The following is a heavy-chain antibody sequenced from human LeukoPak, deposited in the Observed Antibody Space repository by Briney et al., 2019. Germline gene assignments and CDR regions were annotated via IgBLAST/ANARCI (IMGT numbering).Heavy chain of an antibody. CDR3: AKGIVPAAASNFNY. V-gene: IGHV3-23*01. Sequence: GGSLRLSCAASGFTFSSYAMSWVRQAPGKGLEWVSGISGSGGSTYYADSVKGRFTISRDDSKNTLYLQMNSLRAEDTAVYYCAKGIVPAAASNFNYWGQGTLVTAAS. CDR2: ISGSGGST. CDR1: GFTFSSYA. J-gene: IGHJ4*02. D-gene: IGHD2-2*01.